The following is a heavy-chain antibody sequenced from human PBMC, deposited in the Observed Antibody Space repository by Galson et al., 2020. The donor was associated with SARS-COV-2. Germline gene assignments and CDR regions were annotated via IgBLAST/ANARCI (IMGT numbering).Heavy chain of an antibody. D-gene: IGHD6-13*01. V-gene: IGHV1-8*01. Sequence: GESLKISCKATGYTFTNYDINWVRQASGQGLEWMGWMNPNSGNTGYAQKFQGRLTMTRNSAISTAYMELSSLRSEDTAVYYCARSSRYTSSWTRGLILKGLECFQQWGQGTPVTV. J-gene: IGHJ1*01. CDR1: GYTFTNYD. CDR2: MNPNSGNT. CDR3: ARSSRYTSSWTRGLILKGLECFQQ.